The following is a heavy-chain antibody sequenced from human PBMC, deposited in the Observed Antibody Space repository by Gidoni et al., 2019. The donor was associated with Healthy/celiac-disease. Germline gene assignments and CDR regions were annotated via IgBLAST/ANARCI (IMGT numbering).Heavy chain of an antibody. J-gene: IGHJ5*02. Sequence: QVQLQESGPGLVKPSETLSLTCTVPGGSISSYYWSWIRQPPGKGLEWIGYIYYSGSTNYNPSLKSRVTISVDTSKNQFSLKLSSVTAADTAVYYCARVSASSSWLHPFDPWGQGTLVTVSS. D-gene: IGHD6-13*01. CDR2: IYYSGST. V-gene: IGHV4-59*01. CDR1: GGSISSYY. CDR3: ARVSASSSWLHPFDP.